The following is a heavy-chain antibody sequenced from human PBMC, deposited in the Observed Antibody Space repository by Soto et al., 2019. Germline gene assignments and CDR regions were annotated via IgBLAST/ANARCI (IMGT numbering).Heavy chain of an antibody. CDR2: IFPDDSDT. Sequence: GESLKISCKGSGYSFTNYWIGWVRQMPGKGLEWMGIIFPDDSDTRYSPSFQGQVTISADKSINTAYLQWSSLKASDTAIYYCARTFGGHLYSFDFWGQGTLVTVSS. CDR1: GYSFTNYW. J-gene: IGHJ4*01. CDR3: ARTFGGHLYSFDF. D-gene: IGHD3-16*01. V-gene: IGHV5-51*01.